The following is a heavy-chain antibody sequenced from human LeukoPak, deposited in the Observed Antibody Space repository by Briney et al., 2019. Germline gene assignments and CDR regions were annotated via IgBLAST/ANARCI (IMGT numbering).Heavy chain of an antibody. D-gene: IGHD4-17*01. J-gene: IGHJ3*02. CDR1: GFTFSNYW. Sequence: GSLRLSCAASGFTFSNYWMTWVRQFPGKGLEWIGEVYRRGSTSYNPSLKSRVVISIDKSKNQYSLNLNSVTAADTAMYYCGRHAYGDSSAAFDIWGQGTMVIVSS. CDR2: VYRRGST. V-gene: IGHV4-4*02. CDR3: GRHAYGDSSAAFDI.